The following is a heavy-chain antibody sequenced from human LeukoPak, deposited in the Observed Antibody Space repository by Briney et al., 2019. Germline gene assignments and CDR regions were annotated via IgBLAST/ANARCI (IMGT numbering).Heavy chain of an antibody. Sequence: GVSLRLSCAASGFNFYAYAMLWVRHAPGGGLQCISLISGGGGSTYYADSVKGRFTISRDNSRNSLYLQMNSLTTEDTAFYYCAKDKAGTIVWYGRWAIGLFDYWGQGTLLTVSS. CDR2: ISGGGGST. V-gene: IGHV3-43*02. CDR1: GFNFYAYA. J-gene: IGHJ4*02. D-gene: IGHD6-13*01. CDR3: AKDKAGTIVWYGRWAIGLFDY.